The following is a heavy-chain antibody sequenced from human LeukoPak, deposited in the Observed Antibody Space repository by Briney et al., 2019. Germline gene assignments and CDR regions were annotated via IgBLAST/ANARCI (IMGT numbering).Heavy chain of an antibody. CDR1: GYGFSSFG. CDR2: VSDYNGKS. J-gene: IGHJ4*02. Sequence: ASVEVSCKGFGYGFSSFGVSWVRQAPGQGLEWMGWVSDYNGKSDYAQKVQGRVTMTTDTSTSTAYMELRSLRSDDTAVYYCTRDLGDAPGSFFDYWGQGTLVTVSS. CDR3: TRDLGDAPGSFFDY. D-gene: IGHD3-16*01. V-gene: IGHV1-18*01.